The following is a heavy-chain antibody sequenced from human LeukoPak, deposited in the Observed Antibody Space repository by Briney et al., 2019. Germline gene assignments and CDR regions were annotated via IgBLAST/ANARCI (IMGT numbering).Heavy chain of an antibody. J-gene: IGHJ3*02. CDR1: GFTVSINY. V-gene: IGHV3-66*01. CDR3: ARDRGGAGAFDI. D-gene: IGHD3-16*01. Sequence: TGGSLRLSCAASGFTVSINYTSWVRQAPGKGLEWISVIYSGGSTYYADSVKGRFTISRDNSKNTLYLQMNSLRAEDTAVYYCARDRGGAGAFDIWGQGTMVTVSS. CDR2: IYSGGST.